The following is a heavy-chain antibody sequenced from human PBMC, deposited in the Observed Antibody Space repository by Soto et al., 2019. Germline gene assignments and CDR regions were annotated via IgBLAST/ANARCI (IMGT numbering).Heavy chain of an antibody. CDR2: INHSGST. V-gene: IGHV4-34*01. CDR3: ARGGRGWLQLLAGSLRGDRWFDP. Sequence: PSQSMCLTCAVYAGPFSRYYWSWSRQPQWKGPEWIGEINHSGSTNYNPSLKRRVTISVDTSKNQFSLKLSSVSAADTAVYYCARGGRGWLQLLAGSLRGDRWFDPWGKGTQVTVSS. D-gene: IGHD5-12*01. J-gene: IGHJ5*02. CDR1: AGPFSRYY.